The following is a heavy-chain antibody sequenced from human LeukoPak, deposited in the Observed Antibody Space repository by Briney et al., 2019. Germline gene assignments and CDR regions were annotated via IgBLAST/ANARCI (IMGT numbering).Heavy chain of an antibody. V-gene: IGHV3-9*01. CDR3: ASLSRTGFDP. J-gene: IGHJ5*02. CDR2: ISWNSGSI. Sequence: GGSLRLSCAASGFTFDDYAMHWVRQAPGKGLEWVSGISWNSGSIGYADSVKGRFTISRDNAKNSLYLQMNSLRAEDTAVYYCASLSRTGFDPWGQGTLVTVSS. CDR1: GFTFDDYA.